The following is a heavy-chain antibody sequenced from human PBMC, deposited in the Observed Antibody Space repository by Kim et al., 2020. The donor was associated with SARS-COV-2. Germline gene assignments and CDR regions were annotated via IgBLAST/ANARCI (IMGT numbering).Heavy chain of an antibody. CDR1: GFDFNNYA. V-gene: IGHV3-48*02. CDR3: VRDPLKAPFYYFYGMDV. J-gene: IGHJ6*02. D-gene: IGHD6-6*01. Sequence: GGSLRLSCTASGFDFNNYAMNWVRQAPGKGLEWIAYISATSVNIFYADPLRGRFTISRDNGHKTLYLQMNSLKDEDTAVYYCVRDPLKAPFYYFYGMDVWGPGTTVIVSS. CDR2: ISATSVNI.